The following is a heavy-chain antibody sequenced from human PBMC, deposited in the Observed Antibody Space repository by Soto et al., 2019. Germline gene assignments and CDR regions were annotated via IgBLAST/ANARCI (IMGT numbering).Heavy chain of an antibody. CDR2: ISWNSGSI. V-gene: IGHV3-9*01. J-gene: IGHJ4*02. CDR1: GFTFDDYA. D-gene: IGHD5-18*01. CDR3: AKAGGQLWFDY. Sequence: EVQLVESGGGLVQPGRSLRLSCAASGFTFDDYAMHWVRQAPGQGLEWVSGISWNSGSIGYADSVKGRFTISRDNAKNSLYLQMNSLRAEDTALYDCAKAGGQLWFDYLGQGTLVTVSS.